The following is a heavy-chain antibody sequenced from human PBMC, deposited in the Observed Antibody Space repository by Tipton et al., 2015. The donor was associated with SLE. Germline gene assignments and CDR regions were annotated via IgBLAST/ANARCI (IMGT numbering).Heavy chain of an antibody. Sequence: QLVQSGAEVREPGASVKVSCKASGYTVTSYDINWVRQAPGQGLEWMGWMNPKSGNVGYAQKFQGRLTMTRNTSVNTTYMVLSRLTSEDTAVYYCARGLSYSYAFSVGYYYYMDVWGKGTTVTVSS. CDR1: GYTVTSYD. D-gene: IGHD5-18*01. CDR3: ARGLSYSYAFSVGYYYYMDV. V-gene: IGHV1-8*02. CDR2: MNPKSGNV. J-gene: IGHJ6*03.